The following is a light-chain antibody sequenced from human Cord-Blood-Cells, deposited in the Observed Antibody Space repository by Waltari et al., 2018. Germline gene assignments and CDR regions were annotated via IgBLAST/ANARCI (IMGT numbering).Light chain of an antibody. Sequence: QSALTQPASVSWSPGQSITISCAGTSSDVGGYHYVSWYQQHPGKAPQLMIYEVSNRPSGVSNRFSGSKSGNTASLTISGLQAEDEADYYCSSYTSSSTVVFGGGTKLTVL. J-gene: IGLJ2*01. CDR1: SSDVGGYHY. CDR2: EVS. V-gene: IGLV2-14*01. CDR3: SSYTSSSTVV.